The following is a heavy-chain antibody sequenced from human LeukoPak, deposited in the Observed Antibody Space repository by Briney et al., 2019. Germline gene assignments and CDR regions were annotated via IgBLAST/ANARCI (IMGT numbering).Heavy chain of an antibody. CDR1: GFTFSSYW. Sequence: GGSLRLSCAASGFTFSSYWIHWVRQVPGKGLVWVSRINPDGSSTSYADSVKGRFTISRDNAKNTLYLQMNSLRAEDTAVYYCARGRRGYSYGTFDYWGQGTLVTVSS. V-gene: IGHV3-74*01. CDR3: ARGRRGYSYGTFDY. CDR2: INPDGSST. J-gene: IGHJ4*02. D-gene: IGHD5-18*01.